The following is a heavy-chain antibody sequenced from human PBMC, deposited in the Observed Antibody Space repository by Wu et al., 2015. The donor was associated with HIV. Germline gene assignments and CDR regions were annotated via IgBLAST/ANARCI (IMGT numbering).Heavy chain of an antibody. D-gene: IGHD4-17*01. J-gene: IGHJ4*02. V-gene: IGHV1-2*02. CDR1: GYTFTGYY. CDR2: INPNSGDT. Sequence: QVQLVQSGAEVRKPGASVRVSCKASGYTFTGYYIHWVRQAPGQGLEWMGWINPNSGDTKYAQKFQGRVTMTRDTSIMIAYMELSRLRSDDTAVYYCARSVTVTTGDEPHGDFDSWGQGTLITVSS. CDR3: ARSVTVTTGDEPHGDFDS.